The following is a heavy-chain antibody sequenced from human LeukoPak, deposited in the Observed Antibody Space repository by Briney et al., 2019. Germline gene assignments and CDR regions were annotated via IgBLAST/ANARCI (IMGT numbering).Heavy chain of an antibody. Sequence: GGSLRLSCAASGFTFSSYNLNWSRKAPGKGREWVSYISTSSGTIFYADSVKGRFTISRDNSKNTLYLQMNSLRAEDTAVYYCAKDPKVGSHFDYWGQGTLVTVSS. V-gene: IGHV3-48*01. CDR2: ISTSSGTI. J-gene: IGHJ4*02. D-gene: IGHD4-23*01. CDR3: AKDPKVGSHFDY. CDR1: GFTFSSYN.